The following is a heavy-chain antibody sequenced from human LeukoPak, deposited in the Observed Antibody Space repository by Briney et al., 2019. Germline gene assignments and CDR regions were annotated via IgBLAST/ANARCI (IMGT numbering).Heavy chain of an antibody. Sequence: SGGSLRLSCAASGFTFSSYSMNGVRQAPGRGLEWVSSISSSSYIYYADSVKGRFTISRDNAKNSLYLQMNSLRAEDTAVYYCARDRAFYFDYWGQGTLVTVSS. V-gene: IGHV3-21*01. J-gene: IGHJ4*02. CDR3: ARDRAFYFDY. CDR1: GFTFSSYS. CDR2: ISSSSYI.